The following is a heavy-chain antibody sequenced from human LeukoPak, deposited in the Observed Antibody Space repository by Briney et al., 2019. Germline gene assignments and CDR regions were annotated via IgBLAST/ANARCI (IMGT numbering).Heavy chain of an antibody. D-gene: IGHD3-10*01. V-gene: IGHV3-21*04. CDR3: ARGRHLISFDY. Sequence: PGGSLRLSCAASGFTFSSYSMNWVRQAPGKGLEWVSSISSSSSYIYYADSVKGRFTISRDNAKNSQYLQMNSLRAEDTAIYYCARGRHLISFDYWGQGTLVTVSS. CDR2: ISSSSSYI. J-gene: IGHJ4*02. CDR1: GFTFSSYS.